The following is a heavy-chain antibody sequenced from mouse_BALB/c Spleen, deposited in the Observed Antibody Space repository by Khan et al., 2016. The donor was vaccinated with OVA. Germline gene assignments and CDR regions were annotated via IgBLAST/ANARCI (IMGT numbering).Heavy chain of an antibody. CDR3: ARPSYDPRDFEV. D-gene: IGHD2-3*01. CDR2: TAPANGNT. Sequence: VQLKQSGAELVKPGASVKLSCTASGFNIKDTYLHWVKQRPEQGLEWIGRTAPANGNTQYDPKFQGKATITSDTSSNTSYLQLNSLTSEDTAVYYCARPSYDPRDFEVWGAGTTVTVSS. J-gene: IGHJ1*01. V-gene: IGHV14-3*02. CDR1: GFNIKDTY.